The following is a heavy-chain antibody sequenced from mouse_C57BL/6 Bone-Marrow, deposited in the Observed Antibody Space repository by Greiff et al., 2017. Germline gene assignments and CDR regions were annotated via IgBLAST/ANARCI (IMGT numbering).Heavy chain of an antibody. D-gene: IGHD1-1*01. Sequence: QVQLKQSGAELARPGASVKLSCKASGYTFTSYGISWVKQRTGQGLEWIGEIYPRSGNTYYNEKFKGKATLTVDKSSSTAYMELRSLTSEDSAVYYCARSSTTVVYYYAMDYWGQGTSVTVSS. V-gene: IGHV1-81*01. CDR3: ARSSTTVVYYYAMDY. CDR2: IYPRSGNT. CDR1: GYTFTSYG. J-gene: IGHJ4*01.